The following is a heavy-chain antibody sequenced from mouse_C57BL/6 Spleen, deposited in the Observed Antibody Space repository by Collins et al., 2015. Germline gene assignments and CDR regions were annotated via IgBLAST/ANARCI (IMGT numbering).Heavy chain of an antibody. Sequence: EVQLQQSGPELVKPGASVKMSCKASGYTFTSYVMHWVKQKPGQGLEWIGYINPYNDGTKYNEKFKGKATLTSDKSSSTAYMELSSLTSEDSAVYYCARRGITTATGFAYWGQGTLVTVSA. D-gene: IGHD1-2*01. V-gene: IGHV1-14*01. CDR1: GYTFTSYV. CDR3: ARRGITTATGFAY. CDR2: INPYNDGT. J-gene: IGHJ3*01.